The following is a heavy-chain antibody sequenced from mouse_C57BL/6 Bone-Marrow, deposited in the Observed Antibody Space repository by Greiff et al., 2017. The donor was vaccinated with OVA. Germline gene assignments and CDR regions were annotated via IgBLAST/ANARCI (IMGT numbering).Heavy chain of an antibody. CDR2: IRSKSNNYAT. J-gene: IGHJ4*01. D-gene: IGHD3-1*01. Sequence: EVQLVESGGGLVQPTGSLKLSCAASGFSFNTYAMNWVRQAPGKGLEWVARIRSKSNNYATYYADSVKDRFTISRDDSESMLYLQMNNLKTEDTAMYYCAPVLGGAMDYWGQGTSVTVSS. CDR3: APVLGGAMDY. CDR1: GFSFNTYA. V-gene: IGHV10-1*01.